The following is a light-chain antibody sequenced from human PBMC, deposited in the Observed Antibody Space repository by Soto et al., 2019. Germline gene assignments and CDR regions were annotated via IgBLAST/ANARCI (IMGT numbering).Light chain of an antibody. CDR2: EVS. Sequence: QSALTQSASVSGSPGQSITISCTGTSSDVGGYNYVSWYQQHPGKAPKLMIYEVSNRPSGVSNRFSGSKSGNTASLTISGLQAEDEADYYCSSYTSSSRVFGGGTQLTVL. V-gene: IGLV2-14*01. CDR3: SSYTSSSRV. CDR1: SSDVGGYNY. J-gene: IGLJ7*01.